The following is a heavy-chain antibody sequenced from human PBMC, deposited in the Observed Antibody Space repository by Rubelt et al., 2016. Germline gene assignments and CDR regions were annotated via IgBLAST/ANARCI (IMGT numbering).Heavy chain of an antibody. V-gene: IGHV4-38-2*02. D-gene: IGHD3-10*02. J-gene: IGHJ4*02. Sequence: QVQLQESGPGLVKPSETLSLTCTVSGYSISSGYFWGWIRQPPGKGLEWIGSIHHSGSAHYNPSLKSRVTISVDTSKNQFSLKLSSVATADTAVYYCARASTLFGHFDYWGQGTLVTVSS. CDR3: ARASTLFGHFDY. CDR2: IHHSGSA. CDR1: GYSISSGYF.